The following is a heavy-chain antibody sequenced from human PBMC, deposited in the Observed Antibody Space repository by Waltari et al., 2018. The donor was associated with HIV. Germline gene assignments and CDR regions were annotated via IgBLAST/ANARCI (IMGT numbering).Heavy chain of an antibody. Sequence: QLQESGPALVKPSETLSLSCSVSGVPLTSKNYYWGWVRQSPGKRLDWVASFDSGGKSYNNPSLKSRLSLSLDTSKNRRSLNVTSVTAADTAVYYCARHSGPYVHFFDLWGRGTLVTVTS. J-gene: IGHJ2*01. V-gene: IGHV4-39*01. CDR1: GVPLTSKNYY. D-gene: IGHD3-16*01. CDR2: FDSGGKS. CDR3: ARHSGPYVHFFDL.